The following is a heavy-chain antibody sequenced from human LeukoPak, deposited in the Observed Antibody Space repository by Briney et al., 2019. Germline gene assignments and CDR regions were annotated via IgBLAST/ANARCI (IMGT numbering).Heavy chain of an antibody. J-gene: IGHJ6*03. Sequence: PSETLSLTCAVYGGSFSGYYWSWIRQPPGKGLEWIGEINHSGSTNYNPSLKSRVTISVDTSKSQFSLKLSSVTAADTAVYYCARNPAYYYYYYMDVWGKGTTVTVSS. CDR3: ARNPAYYYYYYMDV. CDR2: INHSGST. CDR1: GGSFSGYY. V-gene: IGHV4-34*01.